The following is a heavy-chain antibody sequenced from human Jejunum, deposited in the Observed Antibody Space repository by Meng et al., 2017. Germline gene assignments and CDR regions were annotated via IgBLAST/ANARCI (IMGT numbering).Heavy chain of an antibody. Sequence: QVQLGESGGGLVKPGGSLTLSCVASGFTFSDYYMTWVRQAPGKGLEEISYISSSGSTKFYADSVKGRFTISRDSAKNSVYLEMNSLRADDTAVYYCTRDNYGPLDFWGQGTLVTVSS. CDR3: TRDNYGPLDF. J-gene: IGHJ4*02. CDR1: GFTFSDYY. CDR2: ISSSGSTK. D-gene: IGHD3-10*01. V-gene: IGHV3-11*01.